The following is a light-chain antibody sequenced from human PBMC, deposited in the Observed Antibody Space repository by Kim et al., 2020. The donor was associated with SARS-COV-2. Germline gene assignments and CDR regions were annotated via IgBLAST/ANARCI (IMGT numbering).Light chain of an antibody. CDR2: LNSDGSH. J-gene: IGLJ2*01. CDR1: SGHSSYA. Sequence: QPVLTQSPSASASLGASVKLTCTLSSGHSSYAIAWHQQQPEKGPRYLMKLNSDGSHCKGDGIPDRFSGSSSGAERYLTISSLQSEDEADYYCQTWGTGIFGGGTQRTVL. V-gene: IGLV4-69*01. CDR3: QTWGTGI.